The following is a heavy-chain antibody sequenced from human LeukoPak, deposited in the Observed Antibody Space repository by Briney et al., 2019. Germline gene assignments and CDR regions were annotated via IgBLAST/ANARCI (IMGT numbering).Heavy chain of an antibody. Sequence: PGGSLRLSCAASGFTFSGYSMNWVRQAPGKGLEWVSYISASGNTIYYADSVKGRFTISRDNAKNSLYLQMSSLRDEDTAVYYCARAGEQWLVHFDIWGQGTMVTVSS. CDR2: ISASGNTI. V-gene: IGHV3-48*02. D-gene: IGHD6-19*01. CDR1: GFTFSGYS. J-gene: IGHJ3*02. CDR3: ARAGEQWLVHFDI.